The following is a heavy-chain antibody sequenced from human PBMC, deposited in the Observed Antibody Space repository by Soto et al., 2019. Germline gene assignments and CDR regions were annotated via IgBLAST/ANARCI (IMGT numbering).Heavy chain of an antibody. CDR2: IYYSGST. CDR3: ARTTYYDYVWQNYYYYGMDV. D-gene: IGHD3-16*01. CDR1: GGSISSSSYY. V-gene: IGHV4-39*01. J-gene: IGHJ6*02. Sequence: KTSETLSLTCTVSGGSISSSSYYWGWIRQPPGKGLEWIGSIYYSGSTYYNPSLKSRVTISVDTSKNQFSLKLSSVTAADTAVYYCARTTYYDYVWQNYYYYGMDVWGQGTTVTVSS.